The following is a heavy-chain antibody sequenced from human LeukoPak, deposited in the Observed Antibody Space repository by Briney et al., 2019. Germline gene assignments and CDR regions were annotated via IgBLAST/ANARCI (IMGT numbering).Heavy chain of an antibody. J-gene: IGHJ4*02. Sequence: PGGSLRLSCAASGFTFSSYAMTWVRQPPGKGLEWVSAISGGGGITYYADSVKGRFTISRDNSKNTLYLQMNSLRAEDTAIYYCAKTKVPNYYGSGSYVDYWGQGTLVTVSS. CDR3: AKTKVPNYYGSGSYVDY. D-gene: IGHD3-10*01. V-gene: IGHV3-23*01. CDR1: GFTFSSYA. CDR2: ISGGGGIT.